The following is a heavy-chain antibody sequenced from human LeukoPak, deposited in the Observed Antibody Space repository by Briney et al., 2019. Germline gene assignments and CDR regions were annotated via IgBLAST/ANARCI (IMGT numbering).Heavy chain of an antibody. D-gene: IGHD2-2*01. CDR1: GFTVSTNY. CDR3: ARVLGAVPAGSIFDY. V-gene: IGHV3-66*01. CDR2: IYTSGTT. Sequence: PGGSLRLSCAASGFTVSTNYMSWVRQAPGKGLEWVSVIYTSGTTYYADSVKGRFTISRDNSKNTLYLQMNSLRAEDTAVYYCARVLGAVPAGSIFDYWGPGTLVTVSS. J-gene: IGHJ4*02.